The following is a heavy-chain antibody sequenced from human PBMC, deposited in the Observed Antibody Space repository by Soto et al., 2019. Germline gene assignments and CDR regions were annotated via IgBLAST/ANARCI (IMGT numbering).Heavy chain of an antibody. J-gene: IGHJ6*02. V-gene: IGHV3-30*03. CDR2: LSYDGSNK. D-gene: IGHD2-2*01. Sequence: QVQLVESGGGVVQPGRSLRLSCAASGFTFSTYAMHWVRQAPGKGLEWVAVLSYDGSNKYYADSVKGRFTISRDNSKNTLYLQMTSLRAEDTAVYYCARVVRAAMYYYYGMDVWGQGTTVTVSS. CDR1: GFTFSTYA. CDR3: ARVVRAAMYYYYGMDV.